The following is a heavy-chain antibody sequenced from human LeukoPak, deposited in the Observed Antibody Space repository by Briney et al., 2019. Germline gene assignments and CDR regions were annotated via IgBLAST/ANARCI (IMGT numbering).Heavy chain of an antibody. D-gene: IGHD6-6*01. Sequence: GGSLRLSCAASGFTFSSYSMYWVRQAPGKGPEWVSSISSSSSYIYYADSVKGRFTISRDNAKNSLYLQMNSLRAEDTAVYYCARDVAARPYYMDVWGKGTTVTVSS. CDR1: GFTFSSYS. J-gene: IGHJ6*03. CDR3: ARDVAARPYYMDV. CDR2: ISSSSSYI. V-gene: IGHV3-21*01.